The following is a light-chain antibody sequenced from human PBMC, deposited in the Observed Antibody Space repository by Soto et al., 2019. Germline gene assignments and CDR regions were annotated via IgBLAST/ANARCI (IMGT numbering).Light chain of an antibody. Sequence: SALTQPASESGSPGQSITISRTRTSSGIVGYNYVSWYQKHRVKGPKLIICEVSYRPSGVANRFAGADSGITASLTIFGLQAGDVADYYCSAYTRSSTYVFGTGAKVIVL. CDR1: SSGIVGYNY. V-gene: IGLV2-14*01. CDR2: EVS. CDR3: SAYTRSSTYV. J-gene: IGLJ1*01.